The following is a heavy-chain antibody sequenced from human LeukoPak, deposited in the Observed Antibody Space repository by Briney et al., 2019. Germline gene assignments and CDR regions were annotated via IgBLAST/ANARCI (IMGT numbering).Heavy chain of an antibody. CDR1: GGSISSGGYY. V-gene: IGHV4-31*03. D-gene: IGHD6-13*01. J-gene: IGHJ4*02. Sequence: SETLSLTCTVSGGSISSGGYYWSWIRQHPGKGLEWIGYTYYSGSTYYNPSLKSRVTISVDTSKNQFSLKLSSVTAADTAVYYCARGLRGSSWYRGYFDYWGQGTLVTVSS. CDR3: ARGLRGSSWYRGYFDY. CDR2: TYYSGST.